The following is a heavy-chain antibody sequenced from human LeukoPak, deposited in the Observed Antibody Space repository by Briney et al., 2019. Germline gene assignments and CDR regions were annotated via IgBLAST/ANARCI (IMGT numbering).Heavy chain of an antibody. CDR1: GYTFTSYG. V-gene: IGHV1-18*01. Sequence: ASVKVSCKASGYTFTSYGISWVRQAPGQGLEWMGWISAYNGNTNYAQKLQGRVSMTTDTSTSTAYMDLRSLGSDNTAAYYCARARGYYDSSGYRGFFDYWGQGTLVTVSS. D-gene: IGHD3-22*01. CDR2: ISAYNGNT. CDR3: ARARGYYDSSGYRGFFDY. J-gene: IGHJ4*02.